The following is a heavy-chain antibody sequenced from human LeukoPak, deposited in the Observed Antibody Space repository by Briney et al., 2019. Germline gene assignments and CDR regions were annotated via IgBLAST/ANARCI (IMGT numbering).Heavy chain of an antibody. CDR1: GYTFTNYD. J-gene: IGHJ4*02. D-gene: IGHD4-17*01. CDR2: ISTYNGNT. Sequence: ASEKVSCKTSGYTFTNYDISWVRQAPGQGLEWMGWISTYNGNTNYTQKLQGRVTMTTDTSTSTAYMELKSLRSDDTAVYYCARYGDGDYWGQGTLVTVSS. V-gene: IGHV1-18*01. CDR3: ARYGDGDY.